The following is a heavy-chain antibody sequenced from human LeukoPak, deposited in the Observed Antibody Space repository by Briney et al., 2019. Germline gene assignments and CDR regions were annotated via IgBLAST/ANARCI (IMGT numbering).Heavy chain of an antibody. CDR2: IRYDGSNK. CDR1: GFTFSSYG. J-gene: IGHJ4*02. V-gene: IGHV3-30*02. CDR3: AKDLSTFQLYYYDSSGHDY. D-gene: IGHD3-22*01. Sequence: GGSLRLSCAASGFTFSSYGMHWVRQAPGKGLEWVAFIRYDGSNKYYADSVKGRFTISRDNSKNTLYPQMNSLRAEDTAVYYCAKDLSTFQLYYYDSSGHDYWGQGTLVTVSS.